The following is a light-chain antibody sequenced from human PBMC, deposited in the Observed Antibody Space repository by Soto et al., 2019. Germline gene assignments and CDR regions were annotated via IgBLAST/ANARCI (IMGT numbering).Light chain of an antibody. J-gene: IGKJ1*01. V-gene: IGKV3-20*01. CDR1: QSVSSSY. CDR2: GAS. CDR3: QQFGSSPRGT. Sequence: EIVLTQSPGTLSLSPGERATLSCRASQSVSSSYLAWYQQKPGQAPRLLIYGASSRATGIPDRFSGSGSGTDFTLTISRLEPEDFAVYYCQQFGSSPRGTFGQGTKVVIK.